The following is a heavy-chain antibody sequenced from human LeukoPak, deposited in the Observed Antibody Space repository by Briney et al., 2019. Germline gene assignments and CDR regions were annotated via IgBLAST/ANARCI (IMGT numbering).Heavy chain of an antibody. CDR1: GFTFSSYG. Sequence: GGSLRLSCAASGFTFSSYGMSWVRQAAGKGPQWVSAITGSGGTTYYADSVKGRFTISRDNSKNTLYLQMNSLRAEATAVYYCAKIQGYFYYWGQGNLVTVSS. CDR3: AKIQGYFYY. J-gene: IGHJ4*02. CDR2: ITGSGGTT. V-gene: IGHV3-23*01.